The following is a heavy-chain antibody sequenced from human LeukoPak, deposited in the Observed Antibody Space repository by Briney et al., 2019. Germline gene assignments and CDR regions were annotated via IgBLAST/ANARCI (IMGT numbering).Heavy chain of an antibody. J-gene: IGHJ4*02. CDR1: GFTFSSYG. CDR3: AKGQQTGTFGY. Sequence: GESLRLSCAASGFTFSSYGMHWVRQAPGKGLEWVAVIWYDGSNKYYADSVKGRFTISRDNSKNTLYLQMNSLRAEDTAVFYCAKGQQTGTFGYWGQGTLVTVS. CDR2: IWYDGSNK. D-gene: IGHD1-1*01. V-gene: IGHV3-33*06.